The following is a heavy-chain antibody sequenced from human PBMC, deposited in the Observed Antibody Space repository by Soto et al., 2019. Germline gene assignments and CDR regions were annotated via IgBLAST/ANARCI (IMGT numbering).Heavy chain of an antibody. Sequence: ASVKVSCKASGYTFTNYGISWVRQATGQGLEWLGWVSAYNFKTDYAQKVQGRVTMTADPSTNTAYMELRSLRSDDTAVYFCARVRSYYFYKDVWGKGTTVTVSS. V-gene: IGHV1-18*01. CDR1: GYTFTNYG. CDR2: VSAYNFKT. CDR3: ARVRSYYFYKDV. J-gene: IGHJ6*03.